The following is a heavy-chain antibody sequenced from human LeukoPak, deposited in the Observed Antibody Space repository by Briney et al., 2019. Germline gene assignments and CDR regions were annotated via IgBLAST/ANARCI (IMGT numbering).Heavy chain of an antibody. CDR2: INPNSGGT. Sequence: ASVKVSCKTSGFTFTGYYIHWVRQAPGQGLEWMGWINPNSGGTNYAQKFQGRVTMTRDTSISTAYMELSRLRSDDTAVYYCARVISRLELLHAFDIWGQGTMVTVSS. D-gene: IGHD2-15*01. J-gene: IGHJ3*02. CDR3: ARVISRLELLHAFDI. V-gene: IGHV1-2*02. CDR1: GFTFTGYY.